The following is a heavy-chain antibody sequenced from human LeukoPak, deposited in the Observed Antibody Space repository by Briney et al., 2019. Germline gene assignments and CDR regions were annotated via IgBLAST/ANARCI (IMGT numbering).Heavy chain of an antibody. CDR2: IYDGGSP. Sequence: PSQTLSLTCTVSGGSVSSGGYSWNWLRQAPTKALEWIGYIYDGGSPYYNPSVKSRVTISMDRSKDQFSLELTSVTAADTAMYFCVRGSSSSWYYFDSWGQGTLVTVSS. CDR3: VRGSSSSWYYFDS. CDR1: GGSVSSGGYS. V-gene: IGHV4-30-2*01. J-gene: IGHJ4*02. D-gene: IGHD6-13*01.